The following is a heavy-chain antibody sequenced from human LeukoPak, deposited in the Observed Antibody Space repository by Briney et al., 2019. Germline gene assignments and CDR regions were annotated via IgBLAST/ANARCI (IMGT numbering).Heavy chain of an antibody. CDR2: ISYDGSNK. Sequence: GGSLRLSCAASGFTFSSYAMHWVRQAPGKGLEWVAVISYDGSNKYYADSVKGRFTISRDNSKNTLYLQMNSLRADDTAVYYCARDAREWGTYYFDYWGQGTLVTVSS. D-gene: IGHD3-16*01. V-gene: IGHV3-30*04. CDR1: GFTFSSYA. CDR3: ARDAREWGTYYFDY. J-gene: IGHJ4*02.